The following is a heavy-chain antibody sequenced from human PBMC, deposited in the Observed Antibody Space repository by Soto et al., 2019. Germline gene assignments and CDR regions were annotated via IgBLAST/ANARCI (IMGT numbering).Heavy chain of an antibody. CDR2: ISGSGGST. V-gene: IGHV3-23*01. D-gene: IGHD2-15*01. Sequence: RESLRHRYSASGFIFRSSELIVCRQAPGKGLEWVSAISGSGGSTYYADSVKGRFTISRDNSKNTLYLQMNSLRAEDTAVYYCAKDEERAGGRCSGGSCYWGQGT. CDR3: AKDEERAGGRCSGGSCY. CDR1: GFIFRSSE. J-gene: IGHJ4*02.